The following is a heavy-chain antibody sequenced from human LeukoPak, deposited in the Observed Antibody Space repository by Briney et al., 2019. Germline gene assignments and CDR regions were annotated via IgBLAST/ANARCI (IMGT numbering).Heavy chain of an antibody. Sequence: ASVKVSCKTSGYTFTEYYIHWVRQAPGQGLEWMGGIIPIFGTANYAQKFQGRVTITADKSTSTAYMELSSLRSEDTAVYYCAGDFWSGYYVFDYWGQGTLVTVSS. D-gene: IGHD3-3*01. CDR1: GYTFTEYY. V-gene: IGHV1-69*06. CDR3: AGDFWSGYYVFDY. CDR2: IIPIFGTA. J-gene: IGHJ4*02.